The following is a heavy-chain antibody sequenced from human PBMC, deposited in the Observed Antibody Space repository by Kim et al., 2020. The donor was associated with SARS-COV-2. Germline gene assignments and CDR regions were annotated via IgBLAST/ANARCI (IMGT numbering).Heavy chain of an antibody. CDR3: AKDVVLLWFGEFNYFDY. Sequence: VTGPVNISRDNSKNTLYLQMNSLRAEDTAVYYCAKDVVLLWFGEFNYFDYWGQGTLVTVSS. J-gene: IGHJ4*02. V-gene: IGHV3-30*02. D-gene: IGHD3-10*01.